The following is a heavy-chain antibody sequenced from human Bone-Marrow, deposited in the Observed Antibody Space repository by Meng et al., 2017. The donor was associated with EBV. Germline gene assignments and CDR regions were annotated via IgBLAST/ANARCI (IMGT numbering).Heavy chain of an antibody. D-gene: IGHD3-10*01. CDR3: ASESGRGYTPDY. CDR1: GGTFNSDA. J-gene: IGHJ4*02. V-gene: IGHV1-69*01. CDR2: LIPMSGAP. Sequence: QVQVVQSGAEAKKPGSSVKVSCLTSGGTFNSDAVSWVRQAPGQGLEWLGGLIPMSGAPNYAQKFQGRVTITADESTSTHYMDLSSLSSEDTAVYYCASESGRGYTPDYWGQGTLVTVSS.